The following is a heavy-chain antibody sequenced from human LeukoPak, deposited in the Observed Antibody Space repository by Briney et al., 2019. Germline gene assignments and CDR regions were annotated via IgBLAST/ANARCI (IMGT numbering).Heavy chain of an antibody. CDR1: GVSFSGYY. D-gene: IGHD3-10*01. J-gene: IGHJ4*02. CDR2: INHSGST. Sequence: SETLSLTCAVYGVSFSGYYWSWIRQPPGRGLEWIGEINHSGSTNYNPSLKSRVTISVDTSKNQFSLKLSSVTAADTAVYYCARRLQYYYGSGSNLLDYWGQGTLVTVSS. V-gene: IGHV4-34*01. CDR3: ARRLQYYYGSGSNLLDY.